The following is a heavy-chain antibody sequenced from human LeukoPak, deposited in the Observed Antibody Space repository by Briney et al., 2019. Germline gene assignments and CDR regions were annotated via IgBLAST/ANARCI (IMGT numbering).Heavy chain of an antibody. CDR2: IKSKTDGGTT. Sequence: PGGSLRLSCAASGFTFSNAWMSWVRQAPGKGLEWVGRIKSKTDGGTTDYAAPVKGRFTISRDDPKNTLCLQMNSLKTEDTAVYYCMRGVVVVPAAIRDYWGREPWSPSPQ. CDR3: MRGVVVVPAAIRDY. D-gene: IGHD2-2*01. V-gene: IGHV3-15*01. J-gene: IGHJ4*02. CDR1: GFTFSNAW.